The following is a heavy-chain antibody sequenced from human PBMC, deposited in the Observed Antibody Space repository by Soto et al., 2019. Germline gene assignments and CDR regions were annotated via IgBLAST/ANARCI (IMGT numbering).Heavy chain of an antibody. CDR2: IYHSGST. V-gene: IGHV4-38-2*01. Sequence: PSETLSLTCAVSGYSLSSGYFWGWIRQPPGKGLEWIGSIYHSGSTYYNSSLKSRVTISVDTSKNRFSLQLSSVTAADTAVYYCARGRYSGYDRYSFDYWGQGTLVTVSS. D-gene: IGHD5-12*01. CDR3: ARGRYSGYDRYSFDY. J-gene: IGHJ4*02. CDR1: GYSLSSGYF.